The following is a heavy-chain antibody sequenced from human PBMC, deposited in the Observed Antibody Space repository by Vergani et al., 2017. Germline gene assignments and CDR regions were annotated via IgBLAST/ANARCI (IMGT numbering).Heavy chain of an antibody. CDR2: MSGGGGST. Sequence: EVQLLESGGGLVQPGGSLRLSCAASGFTFSSYAMSWVRQAPGKGLEWVAAMSGGGGSTYYADSVKGRFTISRDNSKNTLYLQMNSLRAEDTAVYYCAKAYDYILTGYYYVDYWGQGTLVTVSS. CDR3: AKAYDYILTGYYYVDY. J-gene: IGHJ4*02. CDR1: GFTFSSYA. V-gene: IGHV3-23*01. D-gene: IGHD3-9*01.